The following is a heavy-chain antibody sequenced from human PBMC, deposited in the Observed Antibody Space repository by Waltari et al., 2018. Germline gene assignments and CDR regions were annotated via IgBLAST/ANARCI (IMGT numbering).Heavy chain of an antibody. Sequence: QLQLQESGPGLVKPSETLSLTCTVSGGSISSRSYYWGWIRQPPGKGLEWIGSIYYSGSTYYNPSLKSRVTISVDTSKNQFSLKLSSVTAADTAVYYCARLSRKVRGVLDYWGQGTLVTVSS. CDR1: GGSISSRSYY. V-gene: IGHV4-39*07. J-gene: IGHJ4*02. D-gene: IGHD3-10*01. CDR2: IYYSGST. CDR3: ARLSRKVRGVLDY.